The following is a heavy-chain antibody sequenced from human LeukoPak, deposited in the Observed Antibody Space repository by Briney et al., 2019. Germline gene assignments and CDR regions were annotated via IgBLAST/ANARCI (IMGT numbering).Heavy chain of an antibody. J-gene: IGHJ4*02. D-gene: IGHD3-10*01. CDR2: INHSGST. V-gene: IGHV4-34*01. CDR1: GGSFSGYY. Sequence: SETLSLTCAVYGGSFSGYYWSWLRQPPGKGLEWIGEINHSGSTNYNPSLKSRVTISVDTSKNQFSLKLSSVTAADTAVYYCARDMVRGVEGTVHYFDYWGQGTLVTVSS. CDR3: ARDMVRGVEGTVHYFDY.